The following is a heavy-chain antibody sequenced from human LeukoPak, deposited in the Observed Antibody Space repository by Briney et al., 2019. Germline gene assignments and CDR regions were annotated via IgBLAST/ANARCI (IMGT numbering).Heavy chain of an antibody. CDR1: GFTFSSYA. CDR2: ISYDGSNK. CDR3: ARTTGYYDSSGYSSY. V-gene: IGHV3-30-3*01. J-gene: IGHJ4*02. Sequence: PGGALRLSCAASGFTFSSYAMHWVRQAPGKGLEWVAVISYDGSNKYYADSVKGRFTISRDNSKNTLYLQMNSLRAEDTAVYYCARTTGYYDSSGYSSYWGQGTLVTVSS. D-gene: IGHD3-22*01.